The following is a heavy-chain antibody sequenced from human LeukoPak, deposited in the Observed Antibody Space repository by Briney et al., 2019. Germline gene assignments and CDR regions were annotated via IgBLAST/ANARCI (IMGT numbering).Heavy chain of an antibody. V-gene: IGHV1-8*01. D-gene: IGHD5-18*01. CDR2: MNPNSGNT. Sequence: GASVKVSCKASGYTFTSYDINWVRQATGQGLEWMGWMNPNSGNTGYAQKFQGRVTMTRNTSISTAYMELGSLRSEDTAVYYCARDLKVLGQLWGKGLGYWGQGTLVTVSS. J-gene: IGHJ4*02. CDR1: GYTFTSYD. CDR3: ARDLKVLGQLWGKGLGY.